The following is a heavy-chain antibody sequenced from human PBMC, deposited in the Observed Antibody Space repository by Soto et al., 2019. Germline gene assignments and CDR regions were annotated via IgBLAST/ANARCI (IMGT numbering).Heavy chain of an antibody. CDR2: IYYSGST. V-gene: IGHV4-39*01. Sequence: QLQLQESGPGLVKPSETLSLTCTVSGGSIISSSYYWGWIRQPPGKGLEWIGSIYYSGSTYYNPSLKSRVTISVDTSKNQFSLKLSSVTAADTAVYSCARRSSSSGWYDYYYGMDVWGQGTTVTVSS. CDR3: ARRSSSSGWYDYYYGMDV. D-gene: IGHD6-19*01. CDR1: GGSIISSSYY. J-gene: IGHJ6*02.